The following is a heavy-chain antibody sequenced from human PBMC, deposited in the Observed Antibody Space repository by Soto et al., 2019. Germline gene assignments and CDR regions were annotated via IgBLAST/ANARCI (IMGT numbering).Heavy chain of an antibody. V-gene: IGHV1-69*01. CDR3: ARGRGLYNSGRSQLDS. D-gene: IGHD1-1*01. Sequence: VKVSCKASGDSFSKYTVNWVRQAPRQGLEWMGGIIPRFGTTNYAPTLQDRVTITADESMNTVYMELSSLRSEDTALYYCARGRGLYNSGRSQLDSWGQGTLVTVSS. J-gene: IGHJ4*02. CDR2: IIPRFGTT. CDR1: GDSFSKYT.